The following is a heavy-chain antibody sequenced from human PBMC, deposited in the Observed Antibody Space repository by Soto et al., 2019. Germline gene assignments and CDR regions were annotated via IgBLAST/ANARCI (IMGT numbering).Heavy chain of an antibody. CDR1: GGSISSGGYS. D-gene: IGHD3-22*01. CDR2: IYHSGST. CDR3: ATRNYFDSTGYFNY. V-gene: IGHV4-30-2*01. J-gene: IGHJ4*02. Sequence: SETLSLTCAVSGGSISSGGYSWSWIRQPPGKGLEWIGYIYHSGSTYYNPSLKSRVTISVDRSKNQFSLKLSSVTAADTAVYFCATRNYFDSTGYFNYWGQGTLVTVSS.